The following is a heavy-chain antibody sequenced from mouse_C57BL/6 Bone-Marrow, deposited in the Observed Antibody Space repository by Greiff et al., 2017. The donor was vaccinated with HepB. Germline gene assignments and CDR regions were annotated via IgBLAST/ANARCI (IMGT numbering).Heavy chain of an antibody. D-gene: IGHD1-1*01. CDR2: IHPNSGST. J-gene: IGHJ1*03. CDR3: ARSTYCYGSSWNWYFDV. CDR1: GYTFTSYW. Sequence: QVQLQQPGAELVKPGASVKLSCKASGYTFTSYWMHWVKQRPGQGLEWIGMIHPNSGSTNYNEKFKSKATLTVDKSSSTAYMQLSSLTSEDSAVYYCARSTYCYGSSWNWYFDVWGTGTTVTVSS. V-gene: IGHV1-64*01.